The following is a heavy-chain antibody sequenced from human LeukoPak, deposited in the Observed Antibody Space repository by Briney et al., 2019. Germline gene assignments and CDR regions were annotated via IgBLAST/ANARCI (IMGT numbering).Heavy chain of an antibody. Sequence: PSATLSLTCTVSGGSISSSSNNWGWIRQPPGKGLEWIGSIYYSGSTYSNPSLKRRATISVDTSKNQFSLKLSSVTAADTVVYFCASYSSSLAIDYWGEGTLVTVSS. V-gene: IGHV4-39*07. CDR2: IYYSGST. CDR3: ASYSSSLAIDY. CDR1: GGSISSSSNN. D-gene: IGHD6-6*01. J-gene: IGHJ4*02.